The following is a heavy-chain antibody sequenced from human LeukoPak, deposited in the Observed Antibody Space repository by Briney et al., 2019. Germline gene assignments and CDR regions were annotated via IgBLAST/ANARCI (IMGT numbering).Heavy chain of an antibody. V-gene: IGHV3-21*01. D-gene: IGHD1-14*01. J-gene: IGHJ4*01. CDR2: ISSTSSYI. Sequence: GGSLRLSCAASGFSISTYSMDWVRQAPGKGLEWVSSISSTSSYIYYADSVKGRFTISRDNAKNSLYLQMNSLRAEDTAVYYCARDAGITGTTDLDYWGHGPLVTVSS. CDR1: GFSISTYS. CDR3: ARDAGITGTTDLDY.